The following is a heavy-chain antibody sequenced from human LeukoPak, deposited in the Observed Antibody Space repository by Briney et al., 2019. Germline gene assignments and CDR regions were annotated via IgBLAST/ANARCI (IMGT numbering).Heavy chain of an antibody. CDR1: GGSISSDGYY. J-gene: IGHJ4*02. CDR3: SSSGGLYGESFEY. D-gene: IGHD2-15*01. CDR2: ISYSGST. Sequence: SETLSLTCTVSGGSISSDGYYWSWIRQHPGEGLEWIGHISYSGSTNYNPSLKSRVTISVDTSKNQFSLKLSSVTAADTAVYYCSSSGGLYGESFEYWGQGTMVTVSS. V-gene: IGHV4-61*08.